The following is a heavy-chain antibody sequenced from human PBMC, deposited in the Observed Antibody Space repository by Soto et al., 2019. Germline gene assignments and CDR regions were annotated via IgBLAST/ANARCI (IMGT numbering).Heavy chain of an antibody. Sequence: ASVKVSCKASGYTFSSFGISWVRQAPGQGLEWMGWISGYNGDSLYAQRFQGRLSLTTDTSTGTAYMELRRLRSDDTAVYYCARDKMGSHFGLGTFDFWGQGTVVTVSS. J-gene: IGHJ4*02. D-gene: IGHD3-10*01. V-gene: IGHV1-18*04. CDR3: ARDKMGSHFGLGTFDF. CDR2: ISGYNGDS. CDR1: GYTFSSFG.